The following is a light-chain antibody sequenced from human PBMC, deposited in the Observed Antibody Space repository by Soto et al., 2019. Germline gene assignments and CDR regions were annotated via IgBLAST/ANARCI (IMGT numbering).Light chain of an antibody. V-gene: IGKV3D-20*02. Sequence: EIVLTQSPGTLSLSPGERATLSCRASQSVSSSYLAWYQQKPGQAPRLLIYGASSRATGIPDRFSGSGSGTDFTLTISKLEPEDFAVYYCQQRSSWPPTFGQGTKVDI. CDR2: GAS. CDR3: QQRSSWPPT. CDR1: QSVSSSY. J-gene: IGKJ1*01.